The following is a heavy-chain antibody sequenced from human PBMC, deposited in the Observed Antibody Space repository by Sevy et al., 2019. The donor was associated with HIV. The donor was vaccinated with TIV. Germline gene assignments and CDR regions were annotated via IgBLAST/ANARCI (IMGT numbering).Heavy chain of an antibody. CDR1: GFTVSSDY. CDR3: ARESSRTWQADYYGMAV. Sequence: GGSLRLSCAASGFTVSSDYMTWVRQAPGKGLEWVSVIYSGGTTYYADSVKGRFTISRDNSKNTVYLQMNSLRAEDTAVYYCARESSRTWQADYYGMAVWGQGTTVTVSS. D-gene: IGHD6-25*01. CDR2: IYSGGTT. V-gene: IGHV3-66*01. J-gene: IGHJ6*02.